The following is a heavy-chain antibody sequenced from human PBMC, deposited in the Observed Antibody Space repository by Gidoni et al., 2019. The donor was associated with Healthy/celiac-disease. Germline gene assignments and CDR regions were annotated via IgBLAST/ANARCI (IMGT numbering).Heavy chain of an antibody. J-gene: IGHJ4*02. V-gene: IGHV4-34*01. CDR3: ARGQRRYSSSWYVAFDY. CDR1: GGSFSGYY. CDR2: INHSGST. D-gene: IGHD6-13*01. Sequence: QVQLQQWGAGLLKPSETLSLTCAVYGGSFSGYYWSWIRQPPGKGLEWIGEINHSGSTNYNPSLKSRVTISVDTSKNQFSLKLSSVTAADTAVYYCARGQRRYSSSWYVAFDYWGQGTLVTVSS.